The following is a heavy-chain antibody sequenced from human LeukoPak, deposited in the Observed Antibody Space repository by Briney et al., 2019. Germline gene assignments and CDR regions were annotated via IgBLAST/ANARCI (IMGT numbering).Heavy chain of an antibody. D-gene: IGHD6-19*01. J-gene: IGHJ5*02. CDR1: GYTFTSYG. Sequence: ASVKVSCKASGYTFTSYGISWVRQAPGQGLEWMGWISGYNGNTNYAQKFQGRVTMTIDTSTRTAYMELRSLRSDDTAVYHCAREAMTGTRWFGPWGQGTLVTVSS. V-gene: IGHV1-18*01. CDR3: AREAMTGTRWFGP. CDR2: ISGYNGNT.